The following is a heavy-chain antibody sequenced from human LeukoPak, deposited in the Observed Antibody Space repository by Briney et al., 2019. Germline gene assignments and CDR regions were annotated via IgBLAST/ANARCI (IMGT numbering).Heavy chain of an antibody. CDR1: GYTFTSYY. D-gene: IGHD6-6*01. CDR2: INPSGGST. V-gene: IGHV1-46*01. Sequence: ASVKVSCKASGYTFTSYYMHWVRQAPGQGLEWMGIINPSGGSTSYAQKFQGRVTMTRDTSTSTVYMELSSLRSEDTAVYYCARGGYEYSSSSGYYFDYWGQGTLVTVSS. J-gene: IGHJ4*02. CDR3: ARGGYEYSSSSGYYFDY.